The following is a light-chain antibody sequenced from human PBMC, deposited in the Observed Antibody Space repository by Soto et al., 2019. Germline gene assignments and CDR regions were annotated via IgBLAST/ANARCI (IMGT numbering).Light chain of an antibody. CDR1: SSNIGNNY. V-gene: IGLV1-51*01. J-gene: IGLJ3*02. CDR3: ATWDSSLSAWL. Sequence: QSVLTQPPSLSAAPGQTVTISCSGGSSNIGNNYASWYQQVAGTTPKLLIFDNNKRPSGIPDRFSGSKSGTSATLGIAGLQTGDAADYYCATWDSSLSAWLFGGGTQLTVL. CDR2: DNN.